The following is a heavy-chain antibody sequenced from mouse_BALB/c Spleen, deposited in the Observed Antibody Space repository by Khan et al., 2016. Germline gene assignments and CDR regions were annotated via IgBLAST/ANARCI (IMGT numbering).Heavy chain of an antibody. Sequence: QIQLVESGPGLKKPGETVKISCKASGYTFTNYGMNWVKQAPGKGLKWMGWINTYTGEPTYADDFKGRFAFSLETSASTAYLQINNLKNEDTATYFCASIYDGYYVGLYYAMDYWGQGTSVTVSS. V-gene: IGHV9-3-1*01. D-gene: IGHD2-3*01. CDR2: INTYTGEP. J-gene: IGHJ4*01. CDR1: GYTFTNYG. CDR3: ASIYDGYYVGLYYAMDY.